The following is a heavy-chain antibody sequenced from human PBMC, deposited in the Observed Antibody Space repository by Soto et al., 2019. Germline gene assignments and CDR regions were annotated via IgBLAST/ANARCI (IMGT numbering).Heavy chain of an antibody. Sequence: GGSLRLSCEASGFTFSYFGMHWVRQAPGKGLEWVAFILYDASDKFYADSVKGRFTISRDNSKNTLFLEMNNLRTEDSAVYYCHSYGGSYSAAHSYYMDVWGKGTTVTVSS. CDR1: GFTFSYFG. D-gene: IGHD3-3*01. CDR3: HSYGGSYSAAHSYYMDV. V-gene: IGHV3-30*03. CDR2: ILYDASDK. J-gene: IGHJ6*03.